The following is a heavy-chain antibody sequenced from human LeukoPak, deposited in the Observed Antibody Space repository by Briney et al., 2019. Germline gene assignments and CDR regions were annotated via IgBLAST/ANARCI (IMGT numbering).Heavy chain of an antibody. J-gene: IGHJ4*02. CDR1: EYTFTAFY. CDR3: ARQTNYGDYPDY. D-gene: IGHD4-17*01. CDR2: VNPNSGAT. Sequence: ASVKVSCKASEYTFTAFYMHWVRQAPGQGLECMGRVNPNSGATNYAQKCQGRVTMTRDTSISTAYLELSRLRSDDTAVYYCARQTNYGDYPDYWGQGTLVTVSS. V-gene: IGHV1-2*06.